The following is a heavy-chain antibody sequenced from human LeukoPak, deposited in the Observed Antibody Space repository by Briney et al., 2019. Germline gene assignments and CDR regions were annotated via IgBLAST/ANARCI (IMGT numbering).Heavy chain of an antibody. D-gene: IGHD3-22*01. CDR1: FTFSDYY. Sequence: GGSLRLSCVGFTFSDYYMSWIRQAPGKGLEWVGRIKSTTDGGKTDYAAPVKGGYAISRDDSGNTLYLHMNSLKSEDTAVYYCTVRGVLDSSGYHPSSGNYGLDVWGQGTTVTVSS. CDR2: IKSTTDGGKT. V-gene: IGHV3-15*01. CDR3: TVRGVLDSSGYHPSSGNYGLDV. J-gene: IGHJ6*02.